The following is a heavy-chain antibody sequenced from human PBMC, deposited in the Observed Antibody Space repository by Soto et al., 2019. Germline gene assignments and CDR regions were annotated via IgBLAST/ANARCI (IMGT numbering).Heavy chain of an antibody. D-gene: IGHD6-13*01. CDR1: GWSFTSYG. J-gene: IGHJ4*02. Sequence: AAVRVSCEGCGWSFTSYGISWVRQAPGQGLEWMGWISAYNGNTNYAQKLQGRVTMTTDTSTSTAYMELRSLRSDDTAVYYCARDRRVATPGTFDYWGQGTLVTVSS. CDR2: ISAYNGNT. CDR3: ARDRRVATPGTFDY. V-gene: IGHV1-18*01.